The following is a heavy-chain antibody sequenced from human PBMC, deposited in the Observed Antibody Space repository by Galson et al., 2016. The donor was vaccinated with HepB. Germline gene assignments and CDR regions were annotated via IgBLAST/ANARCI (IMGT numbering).Heavy chain of an antibody. D-gene: IGHD6-13*01. J-gene: IGHJ2*01. V-gene: IGHV1-18*01. Sequence: SVKVSCKASGYTFTTYGISWVRQAPGQGLEWMGWISAYSGNTNYAQKLQGRVTMTTDTSTRTAYMELRSLKSDDTAVYFCARDRRIAARQTYWYFDLWGRGTLGTVSS. CDR1: GYTFTTYG. CDR3: ARDRRIAARQTYWYFDL. CDR2: ISAYSGNT.